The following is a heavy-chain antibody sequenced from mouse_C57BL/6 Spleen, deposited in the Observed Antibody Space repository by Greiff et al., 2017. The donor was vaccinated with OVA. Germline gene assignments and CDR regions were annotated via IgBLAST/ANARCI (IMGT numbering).Heavy chain of an antibody. D-gene: IGHD1-1*02. Sequence: VQLQESGPELVKPGASVKISCKASGYAFSSSWMNWVKQRPGKGLEWIGRIYPGDGDTNYNGKFKGKATLTADKSSSTAYMQLSSLTSEDSAVYFCARRWLDYWGQGTTLTVSS. V-gene: IGHV1-82*01. J-gene: IGHJ2*01. CDR1: GYAFSSSW. CDR2: IYPGDGDT. CDR3: ARRWLDY.